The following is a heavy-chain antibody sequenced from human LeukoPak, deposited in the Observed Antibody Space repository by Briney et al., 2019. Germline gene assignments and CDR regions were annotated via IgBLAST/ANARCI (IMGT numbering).Heavy chain of an antibody. V-gene: IGHV1-2*02. CDR1: GYTFTDYY. CDR2: INLKSGGT. CDR3: ARDYNGYDDYRKWNY. Sequence: ASVKVSCKVSGYTFTDYYMHWVRQAPGQGLEWMGWINLKSGGTRCAQKFQGRVAMTRDTSTSTAYMEVSRLRSDDTAIYYCARDYNGYDDYRKWNYWGQGTLVTVSS. J-gene: IGHJ4*02. D-gene: IGHD5-12*01.